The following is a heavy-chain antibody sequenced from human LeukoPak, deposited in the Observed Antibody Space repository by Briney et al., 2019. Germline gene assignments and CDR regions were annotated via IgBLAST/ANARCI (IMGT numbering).Heavy chain of an antibody. CDR2: ISSSGITI. J-gene: IGHJ6*04. D-gene: IGHD3-10*02. V-gene: IGHV3-48*03. CDR1: VFTFSSYE. CDR3: AELVITMIGGV. Sequence: PGGSLRLSCALSVFTFSSYEMNWARHAPGQGLEWVSYISSSGITIYSADSVKGRFTISRDNDKNSLYRQMNSRRAEDTAVYYCAELVITMIGGVWGKGTTVTISS.